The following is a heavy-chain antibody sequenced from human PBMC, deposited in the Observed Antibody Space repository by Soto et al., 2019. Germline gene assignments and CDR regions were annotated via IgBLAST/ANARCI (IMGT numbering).Heavy chain of an antibody. Sequence: QVQLVQSGAEVKKPGSSVKVSCKASGGTFSSYAISWVRQSTGQGLEWMGGIIPIFGTANYAQKFQGRVTITADESTSTAYMELSSLRSEDTAVYYCARGAYSSGSRYFDYWGQGTLVTVSS. D-gene: IGHD6-19*01. CDR2: IIPIFGTA. CDR1: GGTFSSYA. J-gene: IGHJ4*02. CDR3: ARGAYSSGSRYFDY. V-gene: IGHV1-69*01.